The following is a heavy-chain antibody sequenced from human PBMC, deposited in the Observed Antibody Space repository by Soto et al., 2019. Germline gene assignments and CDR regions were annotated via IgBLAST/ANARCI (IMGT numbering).Heavy chain of an antibody. CDR3: ARDHYDSSGYYYVAFDY. CDR1: GYTFTSYD. Sequence: QVQLVQSGAEVKKPGASVKVSCKASGYTFTSYDINWVRQATGQGLEWMGWMNPNSGNTGYAQKFQGRVTMTRNTSISTAYMELSSLRSDDTAVYYCARDHYDSSGYYYVAFDYWGQGTLVTVSS. J-gene: IGHJ4*02. D-gene: IGHD3-22*01. V-gene: IGHV1-8*01. CDR2: MNPNSGNT.